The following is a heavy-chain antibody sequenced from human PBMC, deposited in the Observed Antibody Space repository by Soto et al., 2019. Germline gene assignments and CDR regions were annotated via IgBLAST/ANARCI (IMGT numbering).Heavy chain of an antibody. V-gene: IGHV4-34*01. J-gene: IGHJ4*02. D-gene: IGHD2-2*01. CDR3: ARGTKGEDYQLLYYFDY. CDR1: GGSFSGYY. CDR2: INHSGST. Sequence: PSETLSLTCAVYGGSFSGYYWSWIRQPPGKGLEWIGEINHSGSTNYNPSLKSRVTISVDTSKNQFSLKLSSVTAADTAVYYCARGTKGEDYQLLYYFDYWGQGTLVTVSS.